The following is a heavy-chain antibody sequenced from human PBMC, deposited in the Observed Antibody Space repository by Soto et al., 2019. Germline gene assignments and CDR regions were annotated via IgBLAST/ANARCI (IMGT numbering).Heavy chain of an antibody. J-gene: IGHJ5*02. Sequence: SETLSLTCAVYGGSFSDYYWSWIRQPPGKGLEWIGEINHSGSTNYNPSLKSRVTISVDTSKNQFSLKLSSVTAADTAVYYCASVSWKYDILTDWFDPWGQGTLVTVSS. D-gene: IGHD3-9*01. V-gene: IGHV4-34*01. CDR2: INHSGST. CDR1: GGSFSDYY. CDR3: ASVSWKYDILTDWFDP.